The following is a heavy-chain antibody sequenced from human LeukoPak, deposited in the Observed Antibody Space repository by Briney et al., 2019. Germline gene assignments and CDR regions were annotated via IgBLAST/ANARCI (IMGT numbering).Heavy chain of an antibody. CDR2: IIPIFGTA. CDR1: GGTFSSYA. V-gene: IGHV1-69*06. Sequence: ASVKVSCKASGGTFSSYAISWVRQAPGQGLEWMGGIIPIFGTANYAQKFQGRVTITADKSTSTAYMELSSLRSDDTAVYYCARDLGEQQLADAFDIWGQGTMVTVSS. D-gene: IGHD6-13*01. CDR3: ARDLGEQQLADAFDI. J-gene: IGHJ3*02.